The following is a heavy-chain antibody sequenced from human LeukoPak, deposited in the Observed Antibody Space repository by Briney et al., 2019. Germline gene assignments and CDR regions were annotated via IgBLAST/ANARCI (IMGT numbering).Heavy chain of an antibody. CDR2: INSDGSST. J-gene: IGHJ5*02. CDR3: ARDQGEDNWNDA. Sequence: ESGGSLRLSCAASGFTFSSYGMSWVRQAPGKGLVWVSRINSDGSSTSYADSVKGRFTISRDNAKNTLYLQMNSLRAEDTAVYYCARDQGEDNWNDAWGQGTLVTVSS. D-gene: IGHD3-16*01. V-gene: IGHV3-74*01. CDR1: GFTFSSYG.